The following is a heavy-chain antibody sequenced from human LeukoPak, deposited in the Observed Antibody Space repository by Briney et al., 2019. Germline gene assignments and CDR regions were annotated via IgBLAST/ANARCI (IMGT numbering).Heavy chain of an antibody. CDR3: ARVPPGGEVDY. Sequence: ASVKVSCKASGYTFTGYYMHWVRQAPGQGLEWMGWINPNSGGTNYAQKFQGRVTMTRDTSISTAYMELSSLRSEDTAVYYCARVPPGGEVDYWGQGTLVTVSS. D-gene: IGHD3-10*01. V-gene: IGHV1-2*02. CDR2: INPNSGGT. CDR1: GYTFTGYY. J-gene: IGHJ4*02.